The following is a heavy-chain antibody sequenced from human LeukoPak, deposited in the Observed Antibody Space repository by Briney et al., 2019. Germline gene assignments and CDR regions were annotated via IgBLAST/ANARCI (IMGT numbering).Heavy chain of an antibody. CDR3: ARETLGYCSGGSCYSGGIDC. V-gene: IGHV1-2*02. D-gene: IGHD2-15*01. J-gene: IGHJ4*02. CDR1: GYTFTGYY. Sequence: ASVKVSFKASGYTFTGYYMHWVGQAPGQGLEGMGWINPNSGGTNYAQKFQGRVTMTRDTSISTAYMELSRLRSDDTAVYYCARETLGYCSGGSCYSGGIDCWGQGTLVTVSS. CDR2: INPNSGGT.